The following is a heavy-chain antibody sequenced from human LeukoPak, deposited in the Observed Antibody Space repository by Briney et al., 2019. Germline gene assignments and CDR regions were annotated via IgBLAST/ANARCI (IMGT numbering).Heavy chain of an antibody. D-gene: IGHD4-17*01. CDR3: AESPMTRVTTGGFDF. J-gene: IGHJ4*02. V-gene: IGHV3-23*01. CDR1: GFTFNSYA. Sequence: PGGSLRLSCADSGFTFNSYAMSWVRQAPGKGLEWVSSISSSGGSTYYVDSVKGRFTISRDNSKNTLYLQMNSLRAEDTAVYYCAESPMTRVTTGGFDFWGQGTLVTVSS. CDR2: ISSSGGST.